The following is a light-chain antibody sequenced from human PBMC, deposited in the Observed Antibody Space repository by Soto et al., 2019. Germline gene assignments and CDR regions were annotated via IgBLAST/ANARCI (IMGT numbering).Light chain of an antibody. Sequence: SALTQPASVSVSPGQSITIPCTGTSVDVGSYNLVSWYQQHPGKAPKLLIYEVTERPSGVSNRFSGSKSGNTASLTISGLQPHDEADYYCCSYAGNSEVFGTGTKVTV. CDR2: EVT. J-gene: IGLJ1*01. V-gene: IGLV2-23*02. CDR1: SVDVGSYNL. CDR3: CSYAGNSEV.